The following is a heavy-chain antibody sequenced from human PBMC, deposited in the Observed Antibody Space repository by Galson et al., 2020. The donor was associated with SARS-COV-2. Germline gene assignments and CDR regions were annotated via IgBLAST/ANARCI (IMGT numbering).Heavy chain of an antibody. CDR1: GGSVINTNW. Sequence: SETLSLTCAVSGGSVINTNWWTWVRQSPGKRLEWIGEIHHSGNTNYKPSLNSRVTISVDTSKNQFSLKLISVTAADTAVYFCARLGDCSGGTCYSRGYNWFDPWGQGTLVTVSS. CDR3: ARLGDCSGGTCYSRGYNWFDP. D-gene: IGHD2-15*01. V-gene: IGHV4-4*02. CDR2: IHHSGNT. J-gene: IGHJ5*02.